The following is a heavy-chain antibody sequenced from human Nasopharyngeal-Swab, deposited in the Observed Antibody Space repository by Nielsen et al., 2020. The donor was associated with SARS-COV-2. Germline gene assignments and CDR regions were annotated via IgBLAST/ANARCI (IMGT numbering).Heavy chain of an antibody. V-gene: IGHV3-48*03. J-gene: IGHJ6*02. D-gene: IGHD4-17*01. Sequence: GGSLRLSCAASGFTFSAYDMNWVRQAPGKGLEWVSYISSTGSTINYADSVKGRVTISRDNAKNSLYLQMNSLRAEDTALYYCAKDIKGYGDYVGYYYYGMDVWGQGTTVTVSS. CDR3: AKDIKGYGDYVGYYYYGMDV. CDR1: GFTFSAYD. CDR2: ISSTGSTI.